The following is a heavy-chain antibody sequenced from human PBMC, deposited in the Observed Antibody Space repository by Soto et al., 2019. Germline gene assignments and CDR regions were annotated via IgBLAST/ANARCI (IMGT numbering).Heavy chain of an antibody. CDR3: ATNRARYCSSTSCYVEYYGMDV. CDR1: GYTFTSYG. CDR2: ISAYNGNT. Sequence: GASVKVSCKASGYTFTSYGISWVRQAPGQGLEWMGWISAYNGNTNYAQKFQGWVTMTRDTSISTAYMELSRLRSDDTAVYYCATNRARYCSSTSCYVEYYGMDVWGQGTKVTVSS. D-gene: IGHD2-2*01. V-gene: IGHV1-18*01. J-gene: IGHJ6*02.